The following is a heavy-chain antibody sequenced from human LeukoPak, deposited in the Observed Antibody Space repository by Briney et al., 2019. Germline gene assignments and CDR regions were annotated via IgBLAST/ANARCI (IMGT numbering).Heavy chain of an antibody. Sequence: PSETLSLTCTVSGGSISSSSYYWGWIRQPPGKGLEWIGSIYYSGSTYYNPSLKSRVTISVDTSKNQFSLKLSSVTAADTAVSYCARHEANYYDSSGYAYVGRIFEYWGQGRLVTVSS. D-gene: IGHD3-22*01. CDR2: IYYSGST. CDR3: ARHEANYYDSSGYAYVGRIFEY. V-gene: IGHV4-39*01. CDR1: GGSISSSSYY. J-gene: IGHJ4*02.